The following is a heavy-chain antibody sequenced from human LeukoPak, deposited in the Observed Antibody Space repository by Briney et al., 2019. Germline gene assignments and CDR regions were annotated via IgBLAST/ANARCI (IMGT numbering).Heavy chain of an antibody. CDR3: ARDSPNEGILWWSIDY. Sequence: SGGSLRLSCTTSGLTFGDYSMNWVRQAPGKGLEWVSSISSSSSYIYYADSVKGRFTISRDNAKNSLYLQMNSLRAEDTAVYYCARDSPNEGILWWSIDYWGQGTLVTVSS. CDR2: ISSSSSYI. D-gene: IGHD2-21*01. CDR1: GLTFGDYS. J-gene: IGHJ4*02. V-gene: IGHV3-21*01.